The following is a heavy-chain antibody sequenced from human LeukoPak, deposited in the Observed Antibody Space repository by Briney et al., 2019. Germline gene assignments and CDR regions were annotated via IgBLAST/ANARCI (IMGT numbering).Heavy chain of an antibody. CDR1: GGSISSSSYY. CDR2: IYYSGST. V-gene: IGHV4-39*01. CDR3: ARSYSGNRLYYFDY. Sequence: SETLSLTCTVSGGSISSSSYYWGWIRQPPGKGLEWIGSIYYSGSTYYNPSLKSRVTISVDTSKNQFSLKLSSVTAADTAVYYCARSYSGNRLYYFDYWGQGTLVTVSS. D-gene: IGHD5-12*01. J-gene: IGHJ4*02.